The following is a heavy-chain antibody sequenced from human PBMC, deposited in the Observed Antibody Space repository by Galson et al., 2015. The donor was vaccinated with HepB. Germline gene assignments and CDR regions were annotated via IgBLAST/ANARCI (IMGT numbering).Heavy chain of an antibody. CDR1: GFTVSSNY. J-gene: IGHJ4*02. CDR2: IYSGGST. CDR3: ARGYYDYVWGD. V-gene: IGHV3-53*01. D-gene: IGHD3-16*01. Sequence: SLRLSCAASGFTVSSNYMSWVRQAPGKGLEWVSVIYSGGSTYYADSVKGRFTISRDNSKNTLFLQMNSLRAEDTAVYYCARGYYDYVWGDWGQGTVVTVSS.